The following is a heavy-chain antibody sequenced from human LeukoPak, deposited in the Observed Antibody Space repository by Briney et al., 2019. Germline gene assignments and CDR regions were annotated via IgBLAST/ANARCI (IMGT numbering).Heavy chain of an antibody. CDR1: GFTFNRFW. CDR2: IISDGSST. D-gene: IGHD6-19*01. CDR3: AREDVDITVATSGAFDN. V-gene: IGHV3-74*01. Sequence: GGSLRLSCAASGFTFNRFWMHWVRQAPGKGLVWVSRIISDGSSTNYADSVKGRFTISRDNAKNTLHLQMNSLRAEDTALYYCAREDVDITVATSGAFDNWAQGTMVTVSS. J-gene: IGHJ3*02.